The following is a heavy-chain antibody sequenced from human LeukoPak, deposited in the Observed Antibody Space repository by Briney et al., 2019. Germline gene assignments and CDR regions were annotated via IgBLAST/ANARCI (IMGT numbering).Heavy chain of an antibody. CDR2: ISAYNGNT. CDR1: GYTFTSYG. CDR3: AGGYCSSTSCSEDWFDP. J-gene: IGHJ5*02. Sequence: GASVKVSCKASGYTFTSYGISWVRQAPRQGLEWMGWISAYNGNTNYAQKLQGRVTMTTDTSTSTAYMELRSLRSDDTAVYYCAGGYCSSTSCSEDWFDPWGQGTLVTVSS. D-gene: IGHD2-2*01. V-gene: IGHV1-18*01.